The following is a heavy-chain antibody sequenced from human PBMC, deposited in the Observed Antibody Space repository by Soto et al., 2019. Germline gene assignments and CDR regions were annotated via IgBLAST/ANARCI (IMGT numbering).Heavy chain of an antibody. J-gene: IGHJ4*02. CDR2: ISYDGSDK. V-gene: IGHV3-30-3*01. Sequence: PGGCLRLSCAAPGFTLRFYAMHWVRQAAGQGLEWVALISYDGSDKDYADSVKGRFTISRDNSRNTLFLQMNSLRAEDTAVYYCARDYYKYYDSSGYYRSPAYWGQGTLVTVSS. CDR3: ARDYYKYYDSSGYYRSPAY. D-gene: IGHD3-22*01. CDR1: GFTLRFYA.